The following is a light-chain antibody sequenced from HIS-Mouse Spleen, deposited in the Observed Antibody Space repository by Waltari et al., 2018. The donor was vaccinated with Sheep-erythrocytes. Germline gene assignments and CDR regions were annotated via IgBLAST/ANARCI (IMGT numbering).Light chain of an antibody. CDR1: SSDVGGYNY. J-gene: IGLJ3*02. Sequence: QSALTQPRSVSGSPGQSVTISCTGTSSDVGGYNYVSWYQQHPGKAPKLMIYDVSKRPSAVPARCSGSKSGNTASLTIAGLQAEDEADYYCCSYAGSYTWVFGGGTKLTVL. CDR2: DVS. V-gene: IGLV2-11*01. CDR3: CSYAGSYTWV.